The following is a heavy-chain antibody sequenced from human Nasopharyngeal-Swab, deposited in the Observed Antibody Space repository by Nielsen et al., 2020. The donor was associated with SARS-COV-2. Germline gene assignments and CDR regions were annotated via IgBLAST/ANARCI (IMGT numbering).Heavy chain of an antibody. D-gene: IGHD3-9*01. Sequence: WIRQPPGKGLEWGSAISGSGGSTYYADSVKGRFTISRDNSKNTLYLQMNSLRAEDTAVYYCAREYYDILTGYLQAYYYGMDVWGQGTTVTVSS. CDR3: AREYYDILTGYLQAYYYGMDV. V-gene: IGHV3-23*01. CDR2: ISGSGGST. J-gene: IGHJ6*02.